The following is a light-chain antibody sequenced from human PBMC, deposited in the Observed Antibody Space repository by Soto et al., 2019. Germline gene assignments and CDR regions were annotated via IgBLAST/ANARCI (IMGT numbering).Light chain of an antibody. CDR2: GNS. Sequence: QSVLTQPPSVSGAPGQRVTISCTGSSSNIGAGYDVHWYQQLPGTAPKLLIYGNSNRPSGVPDRFSGSKSGTSASLAITGLQAEDEADYYWQSYDSSLGYVFGTGTKLTVL. CDR1: SSNIGAGYD. J-gene: IGLJ1*01. V-gene: IGLV1-40*01. CDR3: QSYDSSLGYV.